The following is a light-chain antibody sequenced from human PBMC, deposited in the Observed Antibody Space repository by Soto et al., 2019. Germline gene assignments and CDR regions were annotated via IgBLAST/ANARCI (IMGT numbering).Light chain of an antibody. Sequence: EIVLTQSPGTLSLSLGERATLSCRASQSVSSNYLAWYQQKPGQAPRLLIYETSSMATGIPDRFSGSGSGKDFTLSISRLEPEDFAVYYCQQYGNGNSPRYSFGQGTRLEIK. CDR2: ETS. CDR1: QSVSSNY. J-gene: IGKJ2*03. V-gene: IGKV3-20*01. CDR3: QQYGNGNSPRYS.